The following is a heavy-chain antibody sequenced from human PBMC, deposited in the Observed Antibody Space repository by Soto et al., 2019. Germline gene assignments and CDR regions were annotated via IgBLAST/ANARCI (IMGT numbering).Heavy chain of an antibody. D-gene: IGHD3-3*01. V-gene: IGHV3-23*01. CDR1: GFTFSSYA. J-gene: IGHJ4*02. Sequence: HPGGSLRLSCAASGFTFSSYAMSWVRQAPGKGLEWVSAISGSGGSTYYADSVKGRFTISRDNSKNTLYLQMNSLRAEDTAVYYCAKEERQYYDFWSGYYPFDYWGQGTLVTVSS. CDR3: AKEERQYYDFWSGYYPFDY. CDR2: ISGSGGST.